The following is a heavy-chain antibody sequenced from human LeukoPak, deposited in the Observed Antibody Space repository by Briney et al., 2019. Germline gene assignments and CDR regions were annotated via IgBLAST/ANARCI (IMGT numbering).Heavy chain of an antibody. J-gene: IGHJ4*02. CDR3: AKALGDGGCYTRHFDH. D-gene: IGHD2-21*02. V-gene: IGHV1-46*01. CDR2: IDPNGGTT. CDR1: GYTFTDYY. Sequence: ASVKVSCKASGYTFTDYYIHWVRQVPGQGLEWMGVIDPNGGTTSYGKKFQGRRTVTRDKSSSTAYLEVSSLRSEDTAIYYCAKALGDGGCYTRHFDHWGQGTLVTVSS.